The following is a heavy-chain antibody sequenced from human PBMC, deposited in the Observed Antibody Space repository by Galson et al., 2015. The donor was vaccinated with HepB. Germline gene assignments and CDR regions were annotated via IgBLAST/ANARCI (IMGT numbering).Heavy chain of an antibody. CDR3: ARNLVTIFGVPLFDY. V-gene: IGHV3-48*01. CDR2: ISTGSRTI. D-gene: IGHD3-3*01. Sequence: SLRLSCAASGFTFNNYAMTWVRQAPGKGLEWVSHISTGSRTIFYADSVKGRFTISRENAKNSLYLQMNRLRADDTAIYYCARNLVTIFGVPLFDYWGHGTLVTVSS. J-gene: IGHJ4*01. CDR1: GFTFNNYA.